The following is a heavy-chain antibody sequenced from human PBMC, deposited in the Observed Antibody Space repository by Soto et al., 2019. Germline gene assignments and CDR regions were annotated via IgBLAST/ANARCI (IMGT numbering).Heavy chain of an antibody. Sequence: GGSLRLSCAASGFTFSSYAMHWVRQAPGKGLEWVAVISYDGSNKYYADSVKGRFTISRDNSKNTLYLQMNSLRAEDTAVYYCARVSRSAMVYYYYGMDVWGQGTTVTVSS. CDR1: GFTFSSYA. CDR2: ISYDGSNK. D-gene: IGHD5-18*01. V-gene: IGHV3-30-3*01. CDR3: ARVSRSAMVYYYYGMDV. J-gene: IGHJ6*02.